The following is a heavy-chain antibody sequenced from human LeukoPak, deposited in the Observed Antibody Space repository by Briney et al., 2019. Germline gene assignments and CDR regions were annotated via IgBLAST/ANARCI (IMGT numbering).Heavy chain of an antibody. Sequence: SETLSLTCAVYGGSFSGYYWGWIRQPPGKGLEWIGEINHSGSTNYNPSLKSRVTISVDTSKNQCSLKLSSVTAADTAVYYCARMGVGATADAFDIWGQGTMVTVSS. J-gene: IGHJ3*02. CDR1: GGSFSGYY. V-gene: IGHV4-34*01. CDR2: INHSGST. D-gene: IGHD1-26*01. CDR3: ARMGVGATADAFDI.